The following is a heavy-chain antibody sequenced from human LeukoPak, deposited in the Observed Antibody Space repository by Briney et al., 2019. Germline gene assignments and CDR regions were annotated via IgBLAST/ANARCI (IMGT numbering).Heavy chain of an antibody. J-gene: IGHJ4*02. CDR1: GFTFSSHW. Sequence: GGSLRLSCAASGFTFSSHWMNWVRQAPGKGLERVANIKEDGSEKYYVDSVKGRFTISRDNAKNSLCLQMNSLRAEDTAIYYCVRSGGYWGQGTLVTVSS. V-gene: IGHV3-7*05. CDR2: IKEDGSEK. CDR3: VRSGGY. D-gene: IGHD1-26*01.